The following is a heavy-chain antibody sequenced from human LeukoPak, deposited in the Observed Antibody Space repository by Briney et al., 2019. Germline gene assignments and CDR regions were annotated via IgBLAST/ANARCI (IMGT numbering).Heavy chain of an antibody. Sequence: GGSLRLSCAGSGFTFSSYWMHWVRQGPGKGLVWVSRINPDGSDTSCADSVKGRFTISRDNAKNTLYLQMDSLRAEDTAVYYCARDSGSGSYSGYWGQGTLVTVSS. CDR3: ARDSGSGSYSGY. CDR2: INPDGSDT. V-gene: IGHV3-74*01. CDR1: GFTFSSYW. D-gene: IGHD3-10*01. J-gene: IGHJ4*02.